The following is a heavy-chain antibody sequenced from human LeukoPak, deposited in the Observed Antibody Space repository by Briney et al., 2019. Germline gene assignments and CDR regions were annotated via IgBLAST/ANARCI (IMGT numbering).Heavy chain of an antibody. D-gene: IGHD5-12*01. J-gene: IGHJ3*02. V-gene: IGHV3-74*01. CDR2: INSDGSST. Sequence: PGGSLRLSCAASGFTFSSYWMHWVRQAPGKGLVWVSRINSDGSSTSYADSVKGRFTISRDNAKNTLYLQMNSLRAEDTAVYYCARGGVEYSGYARHAFDIWGQGTMVTVSS. CDR3: ARGGVEYSGYARHAFDI. CDR1: GFTFSSYW.